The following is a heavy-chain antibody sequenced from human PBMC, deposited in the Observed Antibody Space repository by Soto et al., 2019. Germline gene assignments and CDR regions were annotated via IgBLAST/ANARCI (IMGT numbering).Heavy chain of an antibody. Sequence: ASVKVSCKASGYTFTSYAMHWVRQAPGQRLEWMGWINAGNGSTKYSQKFQGRVTITRDTSASTAYMELSSLRSEDTAVYYCAQLPWKQLWPRAPVVNWGQGTPVTVSS. D-gene: IGHD5-18*01. CDR1: GYTFTSYA. V-gene: IGHV1-3*01. CDR2: INAGNGST. CDR3: AQLPWKQLWPRAPVVN. J-gene: IGHJ4*02.